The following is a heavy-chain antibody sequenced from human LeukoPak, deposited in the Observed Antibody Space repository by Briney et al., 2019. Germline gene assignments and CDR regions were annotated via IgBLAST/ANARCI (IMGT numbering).Heavy chain of an antibody. CDR2: IYYSGST. V-gene: IGHV4-59*12. J-gene: IGHJ4*02. CDR3: ARVQYYDYVWGSYRSRNFYY. Sequence: PSETLSLTCTVSGGSISSYYWSWIRQPPGKGLEWIGYIYYSGSTNYNPSLKSRVTISVDTSKNQFSLKLSSVTAADTAVYYCARVQYYDYVWGSYRSRNFYYWGQGTLVTVSS. CDR1: GGSISSYY. D-gene: IGHD3-16*02.